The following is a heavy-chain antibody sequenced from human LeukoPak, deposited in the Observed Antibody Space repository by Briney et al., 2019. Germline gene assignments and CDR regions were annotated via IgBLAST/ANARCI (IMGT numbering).Heavy chain of an antibody. CDR2: IIPILGIA. CDR1: GGTFSSYA. CDR3: ATDLSSGYSDY. J-gene: IGHJ4*02. V-gene: IGHV1-69*04. D-gene: IGHD3-22*01. Sequence: GASVKVSCKASGGTFSSYAISWVRQAPGQGLEWMGRIIPILGIANYARKFQGRVTITADKSTSTAYMELSSLRSEDTAVYYCATDLSSGYSDYWGQGTLVTVSS.